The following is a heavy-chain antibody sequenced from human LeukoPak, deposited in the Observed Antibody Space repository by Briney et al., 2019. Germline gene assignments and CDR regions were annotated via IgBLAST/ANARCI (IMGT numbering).Heavy chain of an antibody. CDR2: ISSSSSYI. CDR1: GFTFSSYS. V-gene: IGHV3-21*01. J-gene: IGHJ4*02. D-gene: IGHD3-22*01. CDR3: ARGYYYDSSGYNYFDY. Sequence: NPGGSLRLYCAASGFTFSSYSMNWVRQAPGKGLEWVSSISSSSSYIYYADSVKGRFTISRDNAKNSLYLQMNSLRAEDTAVYYCARGYYYDSSGYNYFDYWGQGTLVTVSS.